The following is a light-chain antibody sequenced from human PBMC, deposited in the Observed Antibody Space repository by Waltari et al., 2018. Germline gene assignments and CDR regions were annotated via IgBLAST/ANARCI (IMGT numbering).Light chain of an antibody. Sequence: VVMTQSPLSLPVTLGQPASISCRSSQSLVHSDGKTYLNWFHQRPGQSPRRLIYKVSNRDSGVPDRCSGSGSGTDFTLKISRVEAEDVGVYYCMQGTHWPWTFGQGTKVEIK. J-gene: IGKJ1*01. CDR3: MQGTHWPWT. V-gene: IGKV2-30*02. CDR2: KVS. CDR1: QSLVHSDGKTY.